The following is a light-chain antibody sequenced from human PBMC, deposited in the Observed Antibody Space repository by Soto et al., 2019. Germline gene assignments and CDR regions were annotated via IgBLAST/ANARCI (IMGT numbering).Light chain of an antibody. J-gene: IGKJ1*01. CDR2: DAS. CDR3: QQYNNWPPWT. Sequence: ILMTQSPATLSVSPGERATLSCRASQSVSHNLAWYQQKPGQAPRLLIYDASTRATGIPARFSGSGSGTEFTLTLSGLQSEDFAVYYCQQYNNWPPWTFGQGTKVEIK. CDR1: QSVSHN. V-gene: IGKV3-15*01.